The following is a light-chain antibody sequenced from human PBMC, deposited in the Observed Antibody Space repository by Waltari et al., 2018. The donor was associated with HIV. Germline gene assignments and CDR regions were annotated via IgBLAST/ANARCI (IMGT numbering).Light chain of an antibody. J-gene: IGKJ4*01. CDR1: KDISSY. Sequence: DIQLTQSPPFLAASVGDRVTITCRTSKDISSYLAWYQQKSGQPPKLLLHAASTLQSGGPSRFSGSGSGTEFTLTISSLQPEDFAPYYCQQLNEYPQRTFGGGTKVEIK. CDR3: QQLNEYPQRT. CDR2: AAS. V-gene: IGKV1-9*01.